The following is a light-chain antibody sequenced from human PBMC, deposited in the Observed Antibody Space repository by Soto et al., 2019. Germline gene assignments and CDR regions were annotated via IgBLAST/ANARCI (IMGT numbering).Light chain of an antibody. J-gene: IGKJ1*01. V-gene: IGKV3-20*01. CDR3: QQYGSPPWT. Sequence: EIFFTQSXGTLSXXPXXXXTLXXRSSQSVSSRYLGWYQQRFGQAPRLLIYGASSRATGIPDRFSGSGSGTDFTLTISSLEPEDFAVYYCQQYGSPPWTFGQGTKVDIK. CDR1: QSVSSRY. CDR2: GAS.